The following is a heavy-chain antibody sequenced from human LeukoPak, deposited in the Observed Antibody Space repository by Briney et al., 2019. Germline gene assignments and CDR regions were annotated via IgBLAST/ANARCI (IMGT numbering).Heavy chain of an antibody. CDR2: INSDGSST. Sequence: GGSLRLSCAASGFTFSTYWMHWVRQAPGKGLVWVSHINSDGSSTTYADSVKGRFTISRDNSKNTLYLQMNSLRAEDTAVYYCAKDEVLGGQGTLVTVSS. CDR1: GFTFSTYW. D-gene: IGHD1-14*01. V-gene: IGHV3-74*01. J-gene: IGHJ4*02. CDR3: AKDEVL.